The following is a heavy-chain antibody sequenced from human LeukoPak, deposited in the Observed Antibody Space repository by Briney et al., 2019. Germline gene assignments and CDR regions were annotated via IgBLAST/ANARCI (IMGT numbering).Heavy chain of an antibody. D-gene: IGHD4/OR15-4a*01. CDR3: ARGGDYGPPPERDAFDI. CDR1: GGPISSYY. V-gene: IGHV4-59*01. CDR2: IYYSGST. Sequence: SETLSLTCTVSGGPISSYYWSWIRQPPGKRLEWIGYIYYSGSTNYNPSLKSRVTISVDTSKNQFSLKLSSVTAADTAVYYCARGGDYGPPPERDAFDIWGQGTMVTVSS. J-gene: IGHJ3*02.